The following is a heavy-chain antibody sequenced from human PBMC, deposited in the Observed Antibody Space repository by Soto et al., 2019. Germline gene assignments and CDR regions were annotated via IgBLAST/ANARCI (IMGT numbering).Heavy chain of an antibody. CDR3: ASPDRGYDYVWGSYRHHSPFDY. D-gene: IGHD3-16*02. CDR2: IIPIFGTA. V-gene: IGHV1-69*13. Sequence: GASVKVSCKASGGTFSSYAISWVRQAPGQGLEWMGGIIPIFGTANYAQKFQGRVTITADESTSTAYMELSSLRSEDTAVYYCASPDRGYDYVWGSYRHHSPFDYWGQGTLVTVSS. CDR1: GGTFSSYA. J-gene: IGHJ4*02.